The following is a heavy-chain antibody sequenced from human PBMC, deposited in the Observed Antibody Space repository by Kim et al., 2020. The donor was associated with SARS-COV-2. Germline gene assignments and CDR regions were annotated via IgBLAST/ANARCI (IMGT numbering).Heavy chain of an antibody. CDR2: TRYKANSYTT. J-gene: IGHJ5*02. D-gene: IGHD3-22*01. Sequence: GGSLRLSCAASGFTFSDHYMDWVRQAPGKGLEWVGRTRYKANSYTTAYAVSVKGRFTISRDDSKNSLYLQMNSLKTEDTAVYYCAREDYSDSSGYYYGWFIPWGQGTLVAISS. CDR1: GFTFSDHY. V-gene: IGHV3-72*01. CDR3: AREDYSDSSGYYYGWFIP.